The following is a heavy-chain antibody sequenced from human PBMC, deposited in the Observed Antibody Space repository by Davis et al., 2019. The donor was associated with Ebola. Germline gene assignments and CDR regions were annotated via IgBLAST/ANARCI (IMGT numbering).Heavy chain of an antibody. V-gene: IGHV3-30*03. CDR2: ISYDGSNK. D-gene: IGHD5-12*01. CDR3: ATRGYSDGWPDY. J-gene: IGHJ4*02. Sequence: PGGSLRLSCAASGFTFSSYGMHWVRQAPGKGLEWVAVISYDGSNKYYADSVKGRFTISRDNSKNTLYLQMNNLRAEDTAVYYCATRGYSDGWPDYWGQGALVIVSS. CDR1: GFTFSSYG.